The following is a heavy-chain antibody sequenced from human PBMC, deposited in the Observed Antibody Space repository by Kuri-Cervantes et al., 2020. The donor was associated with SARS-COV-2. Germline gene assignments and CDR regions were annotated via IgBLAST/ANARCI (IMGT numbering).Heavy chain of an antibody. CDR2: ISSSSSYI. CDR3: ARTDPQLPHLIY. D-gene: IGHD1-14*01. V-gene: IGHV3-21*01. CDR1: GFTVSSNY. Sequence: GESLKISCAASGFTVSSNYMSWVRQAPGKGLEWVSSISSSSSYIYYADLVKGRFTISRDNAKNSLYLQMNSLRAEDTAVYYCARTDPQLPHLIYWGQGTLVTVSS. J-gene: IGHJ4*02.